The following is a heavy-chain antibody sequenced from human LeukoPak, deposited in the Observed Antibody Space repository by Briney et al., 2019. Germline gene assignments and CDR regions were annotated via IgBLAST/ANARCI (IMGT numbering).Heavy chain of an antibody. Sequence: SETLSLTCAVYGGSFSGYYWSWIRQPPGKGLEWIGEINHSGSTNYNPSLKSRVTISVDTSKNQFSLKLSSVTAADTAVYYCARDRRKQWLVPRNWFDPWGQGTLVTVSS. J-gene: IGHJ5*02. CDR2: INHSGST. V-gene: IGHV4-34*01. D-gene: IGHD6-19*01. CDR3: ARDRRKQWLVPRNWFDP. CDR1: GGSFSGYY.